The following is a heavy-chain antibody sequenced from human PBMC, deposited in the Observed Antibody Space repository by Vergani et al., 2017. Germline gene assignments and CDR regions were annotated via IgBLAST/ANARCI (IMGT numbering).Heavy chain of an antibody. J-gene: IGHJ4*02. D-gene: IGHD2-15*01. CDR2: IIPIFGTA. CDR1: GGTFSTYA. V-gene: IGHV1-69*01. Sequence: QVQLVQSGAEVKKPGSSVKVSCKASGGTFSTYAITWVRQAPGQGLEWMGGIIPIFGTANYAQKFQGRATITADESTCTAYMELSSLRSEDTAVYYCARGGGRFGYCSGGSCPFDYWGQGTLVTVSS. CDR3: ARGGGRFGYCSGGSCPFDY.